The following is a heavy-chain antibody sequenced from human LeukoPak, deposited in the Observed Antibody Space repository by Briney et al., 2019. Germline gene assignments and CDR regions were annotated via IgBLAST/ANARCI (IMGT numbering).Heavy chain of an antibody. D-gene: IGHD3-22*01. CDR1: GFTFSNAW. CDR3: PCYYDSSGYYYFDY. Sequence: PGGSLRLSCAASGFTFSNAWMSLVRQAPGKAREGVGGIKSKTDGGTTDYAAPVKGRFTTSRDDSKNTLYLQMNSVNTEDTAVYYCPCYYDSSGYYYFDYWGQGTLVTVSS. CDR2: IKSKTDGGTT. V-gene: IGHV3-15*01. J-gene: IGHJ4*02.